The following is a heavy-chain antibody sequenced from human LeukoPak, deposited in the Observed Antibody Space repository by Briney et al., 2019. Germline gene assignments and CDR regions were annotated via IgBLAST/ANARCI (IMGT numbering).Heavy chain of an antibody. V-gene: IGHV3-23*01. D-gene: IGHD2-15*01. J-gene: IGHJ6*02. CDR3: AKEFYFATAV. CDR1: GFTFSTYA. CDR2: VSGGGGTT. Sequence: PGGSLRLSCAASGFTFSTYAMSWVRQAPGKGLEWVSAVSGGGGTTHYADSVKGRFTISRDNSENTLSLRMTSLRDEDTAAYYCAKEFYFATAVWGQGTTVTVSS.